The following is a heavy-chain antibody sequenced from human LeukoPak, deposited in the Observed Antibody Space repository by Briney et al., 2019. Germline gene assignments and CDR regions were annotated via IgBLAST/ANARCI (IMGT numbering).Heavy chain of an antibody. CDR1: GYTFTGYY. D-gene: IGHD3-16*02. CDR3: AREMMITFGGVIVKEEI. Sequence: SVKVSCKASGYTFTGYYMHWVRQAPGQGLEWMGGIIPIFGTANYAQKFQGRVTITTDESTSTAYMELSSLRSEDTAVYYCAREMMITFGGVIVKEEIWGQGTMVTVSS. V-gene: IGHV1-69*05. J-gene: IGHJ3*02. CDR2: IIPIFGTA.